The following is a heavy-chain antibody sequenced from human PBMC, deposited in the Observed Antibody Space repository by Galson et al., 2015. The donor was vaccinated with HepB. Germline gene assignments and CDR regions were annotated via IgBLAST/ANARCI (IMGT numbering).Heavy chain of an antibody. CDR3: ARALRYCSSTSCHKQSWYFDL. D-gene: IGHD2-2*02. CDR2: TYYRSKWYY. Sequence: CAISGDSVSSNSAAWNWIRQSPSRGLEWLGRTYYRSKWYYDYAVSVKSRITINPDTSKNQFSLQLNSVTPEDTAVYYCARALRYCSSTSCHKQSWYFDLWGRGTLVTVSS. CDR1: GDSVSSNSAA. J-gene: IGHJ2*01. V-gene: IGHV6-1*01.